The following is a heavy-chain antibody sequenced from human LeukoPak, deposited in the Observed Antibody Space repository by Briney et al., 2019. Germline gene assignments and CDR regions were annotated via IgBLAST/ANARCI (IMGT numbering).Heavy chain of an antibody. V-gene: IGHV3-23*01. J-gene: IGHJ6*02. CDR3: AKDLYGFYAMDV. CDR2: ISGSGDSS. CDR1: GFIFSNYA. Sequence: PGGSLRLSCAASGFIFSNYAMSWVRQAPGEGLEWVSGISGSGDSSYYADSVKGRFTISRDNSGNTLYLQMNSLRAVDTAVYYCAKDLYGFYAMDVWGQGTTVTVSS. D-gene: IGHD4-17*01.